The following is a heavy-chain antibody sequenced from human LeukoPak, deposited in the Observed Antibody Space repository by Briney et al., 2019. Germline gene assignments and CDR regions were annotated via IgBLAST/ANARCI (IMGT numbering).Heavy chain of an antibody. D-gene: IGHD2-2*01. CDR2: ISGSGGST. CDR1: GFTFSSYA. V-gene: IGHV3-23*01. J-gene: IGHJ4*02. Sequence: PGGSLRLSCAASGFTFSSYAMSWVRQAPGRGLEWVSAISGSGGSTYYADSVKGRFTISRDNSKNTLYLQMNSLRAEDTAVYYCAKDSDIVVVPAIPDYWGQGTLVTVSS. CDR3: AKDSDIVVVPAIPDY.